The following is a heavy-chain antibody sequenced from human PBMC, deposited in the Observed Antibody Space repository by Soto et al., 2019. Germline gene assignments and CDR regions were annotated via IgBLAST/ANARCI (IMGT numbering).Heavy chain of an antibody. J-gene: IGHJ3*02. V-gene: IGHV4-59*01. CDR2: IYSSGSA. D-gene: IGHD1-26*01. CDR1: GGSISTYY. Sequence: AETLSLTCTVSGGSISTYYWSCIRQPPGKGLEWIVYIYSSGSANYNPSLKSRVTLSIDTSKNQISLTLNSVTAADTAVYFCARVGKTRSNDAFDIWGQGTMVTVSS. CDR3: ARVGKTRSNDAFDI.